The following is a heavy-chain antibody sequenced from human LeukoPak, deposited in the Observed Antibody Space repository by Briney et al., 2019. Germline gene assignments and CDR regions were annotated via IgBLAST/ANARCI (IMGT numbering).Heavy chain of an antibody. Sequence: PSETLSLTCTVSGYSISSGYYWGWIRQPPGKGLEWIGSIYYSGITFYNPSLKSRVTISVDTSKNQFSVKLSSVTAADTAVYYCARVDSNYVYYYYYYMDVWGKGTTVTVSS. V-gene: IGHV4-38-2*02. CDR3: ARVDSNYVYYYYYYMDV. CDR2: IYYSGIT. J-gene: IGHJ6*03. D-gene: IGHD4-11*01. CDR1: GYSISSGYY.